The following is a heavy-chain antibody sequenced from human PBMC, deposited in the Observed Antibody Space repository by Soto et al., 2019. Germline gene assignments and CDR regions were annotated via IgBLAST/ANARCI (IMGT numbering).Heavy chain of an antibody. J-gene: IGHJ6*02. CDR2: IIPIFGTA. Sequence: SVKVSCKASGGTFSSYAISWVRQAPGQGPEWMGGIIPIFGTANYAQKFQGRVTITADESTSTAYMELSSLRSEDTAVYYCARDPIYDFWSGYVGGANYYYGMDVWGQGTTVTVSS. CDR1: GGTFSSYA. D-gene: IGHD3-3*01. V-gene: IGHV1-69*13. CDR3: ARDPIYDFWSGYVGGANYYYGMDV.